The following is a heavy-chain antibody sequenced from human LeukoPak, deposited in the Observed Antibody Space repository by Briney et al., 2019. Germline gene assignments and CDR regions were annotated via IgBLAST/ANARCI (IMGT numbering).Heavy chain of an antibody. Sequence: GGTLRLSCAASGFTFSSYGMSWVRQAPGKGLEWVSAISGSGGSTYYADSVKGRFTISRDNSKNTLYLQMNSLRAEDTAVYYCAKSFGPVIAAAGTGADWGQGTLVTVSS. D-gene: IGHD6-13*01. CDR2: ISGSGGST. J-gene: IGHJ4*02. V-gene: IGHV3-23*01. CDR3: AKSFGPVIAAAGTGAD. CDR1: GFTFSSYG.